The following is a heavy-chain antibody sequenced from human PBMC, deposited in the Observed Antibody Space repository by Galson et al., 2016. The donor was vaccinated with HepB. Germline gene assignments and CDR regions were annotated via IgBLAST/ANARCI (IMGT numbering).Heavy chain of an antibody. D-gene: IGHD2-2*01. J-gene: IGHJ6*02. Sequence: SETLSLTCTVSGGSVVNDYWNWIRQSPGQGLEWIGFIFNSGSTTFNPSVESRVSMSVDTSKNQFSLRLTSVTTADTAVYYCARSSSSSPPRYHYGMDVWGPGTTVTV. CDR2: IFNSGST. CDR1: GGSVVNDY. V-gene: IGHV4-59*02. CDR3: ARSSSSSPPRYHYGMDV.